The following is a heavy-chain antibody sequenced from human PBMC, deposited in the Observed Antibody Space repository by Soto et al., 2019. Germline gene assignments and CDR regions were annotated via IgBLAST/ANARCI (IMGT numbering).Heavy chain of an antibody. D-gene: IGHD6-13*01. V-gene: IGHV1-2*02. CDR3: ARTLYSSSWSDY. CDR1: GYTFTGYY. J-gene: IGHJ4*02. Sequence: ASVKVSCKASGYTFTGYYMHWVRQAPGQGLEWMGWINPNSGGTNYAQKFQGRVTMTRDTSISTAYMELSRLRSDDTAVYYCARTLYSSSWSDYWGQGTLVTVSS. CDR2: INPNSGGT.